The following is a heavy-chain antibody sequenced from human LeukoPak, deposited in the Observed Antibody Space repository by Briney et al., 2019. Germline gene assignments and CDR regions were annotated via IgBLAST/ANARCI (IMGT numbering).Heavy chain of an antibody. J-gene: IGHJ6*04. CDR2: IGTAGDA. D-gene: IGHD4-11*01. CDR1: GFTFSSYD. CDR3: ARGKVDSNYYYYYGMVV. Sequence: GGSLRLSCAASGFTFSSYDMHWVRQATGKGLEWVSAIGTAGDAYYPGSVKGRFTISRENAKNSLYLQMNSLRAGDTAVYYCARGKVDSNYYYYYGMVVWGKGTTVTVSS. V-gene: IGHV3-13*01.